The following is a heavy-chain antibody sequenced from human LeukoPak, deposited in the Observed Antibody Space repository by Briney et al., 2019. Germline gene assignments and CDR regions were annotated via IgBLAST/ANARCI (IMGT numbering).Heavy chain of an antibody. CDR2: IYYSGST. CDR3: ARQSRSSSGWYSEVDYFDY. CDR1: GGSISSYY. D-gene: IGHD6-19*01. V-gene: IGHV4-59*08. J-gene: IGHJ4*02. Sequence: PSETLSLTCTVSGGSISSYYWSWIRQPPGKGLEWIGYIYYSGSTNYNPSLKSRVTISVGTSKNQFSLKLSSVTAADTAVYYCARQSRSSSGWYSEVDYFDYWGQGTLVTVSS.